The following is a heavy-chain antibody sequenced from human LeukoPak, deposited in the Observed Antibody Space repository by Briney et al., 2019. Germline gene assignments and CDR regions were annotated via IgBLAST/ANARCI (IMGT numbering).Heavy chain of an antibody. J-gene: IGHJ5*02. D-gene: IGHD2-2*01. CDR3: AKAPREYCSSTSCPNWFDP. Sequence: SGGSLRLSCAASGFTFSSYWMSWVRQAPGKGLEWVANIKQDGSEKYYADSVKGRFTISRDNSKNTLYLQMNSLRAEDTAVYYCAKAPREYCSSTSCPNWFDPWGQGTLVTVSS. CDR2: IKQDGSEK. V-gene: IGHV3-7*03. CDR1: GFTFSSYW.